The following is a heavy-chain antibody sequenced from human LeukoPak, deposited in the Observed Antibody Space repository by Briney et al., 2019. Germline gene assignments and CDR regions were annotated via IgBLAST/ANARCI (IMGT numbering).Heavy chain of an antibody. D-gene: IGHD4-17*01. CDR1: RYTFTGCY. CDR3: ARGASGVYTVSTSWFDP. J-gene: IGHJ5*02. Sequence: ASVKVSCKASRYTFTGCYMHWVRQAPGQGLEWMGWINPNTGGTNYAQKFQGRVTMTRDTSITTAYMELSRLRSDDTAVYYCARGASGVYTVSTSWFDPWGQGTLVTVFS. V-gene: IGHV1-2*02. CDR2: INPNTGGT.